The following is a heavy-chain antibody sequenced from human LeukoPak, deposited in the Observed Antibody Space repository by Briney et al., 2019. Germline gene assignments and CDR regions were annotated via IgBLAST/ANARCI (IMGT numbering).Heavy chain of an antibody. D-gene: IGHD5-24*01. Sequence: SQTLSLTCVISGDSVASNSTACNWIRQSPSRGLEWLGRTYYRSKWYNDYALSMKSRITINPDTSKNQFSLQLNSVTPEDSAVYYCARGGQGDGYSADEAFDFWGQGTMVTVS. CDR2: TYYRSKWYN. J-gene: IGHJ3*01. V-gene: IGHV6-1*01. CDR1: GDSVASNSTA. CDR3: ARGGQGDGYSADEAFDF.